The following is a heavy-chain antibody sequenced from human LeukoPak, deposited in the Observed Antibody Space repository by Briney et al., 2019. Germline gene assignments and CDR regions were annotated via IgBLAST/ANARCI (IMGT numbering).Heavy chain of an antibody. CDR1: GGSISTFY. D-gene: IGHD5-12*01. CDR3: ARGPSGYHNT. Sequence: SETLSLTCTVSGGSISTFYWSWIRQPPGKGLEWIGYIYYTGSTNYNSSLTSRVTISVDTSKNQFSLKLNSVTAADTAVYYCARGPSGYHNTGGQGTLVTVSS. V-gene: IGHV4-59*01. CDR2: IYYTGST. J-gene: IGHJ4*02.